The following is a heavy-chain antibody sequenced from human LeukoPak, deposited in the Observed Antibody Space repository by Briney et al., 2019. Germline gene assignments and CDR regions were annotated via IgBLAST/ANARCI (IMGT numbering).Heavy chain of an antibody. J-gene: IGHJ5*02. V-gene: IGHV3-74*01. D-gene: IGHD4-23*01. CDR2: MYGDMSDI. Sequence: GGSLRPSYQVYGLTLSDSWMHSARHTAGEGRVWDSCMYGDMSDISHAHCGTGRFSLSRDNAKNAVYLQMNSLRGEETAGYYCARDLGLRGSTWGKGTLVSVSS. CDR3: ARDLGLRGST. CDR1: GLTLSDSW.